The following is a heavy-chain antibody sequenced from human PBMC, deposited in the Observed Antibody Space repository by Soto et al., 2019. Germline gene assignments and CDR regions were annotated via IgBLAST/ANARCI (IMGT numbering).Heavy chain of an antibody. CDR1: GFTFSSYA. CDR2: ISGSGGST. J-gene: IGHJ4*02. Sequence: EVQLLESGGGLVQPGGSLRLSCAASGFTFSSYAMSWVRQAPGKGLEWVSAISGSGGSTYYADSVKGRFTISRDNSKNTLYLQMNSLRAEDTAVYYCAKSYYYDSSGYYSRLDFDYWGQGTLVTVSS. CDR3: AKSYYYDSSGYYSRLDFDY. D-gene: IGHD3-22*01. V-gene: IGHV3-23*01.